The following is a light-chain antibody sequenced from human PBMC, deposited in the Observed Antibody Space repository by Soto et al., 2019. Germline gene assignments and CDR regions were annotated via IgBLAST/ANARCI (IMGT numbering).Light chain of an antibody. Sequence: IVMTQSPVTLSVSPGEGATLSCRTSQSIGSNLAWYQQKPGQAPRLLIYSASTRATGVPVRFSGSGSGSEFALSINSLQSEDFAVYYCHQYNSWPSTFGPGTKVDI. CDR3: HQYNSWPST. CDR1: QSIGSN. CDR2: SAS. J-gene: IGKJ3*01. V-gene: IGKV3-15*01.